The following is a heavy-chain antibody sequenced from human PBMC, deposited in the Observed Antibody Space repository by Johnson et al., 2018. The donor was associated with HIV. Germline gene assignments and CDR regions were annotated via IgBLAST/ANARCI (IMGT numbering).Heavy chain of an antibody. CDR2: ISFDGNNK. CDR1: GFTFSNYA. V-gene: IGHV3-30*04. D-gene: IGHD1-26*01. Sequence: QMQLVESGGGLVKPGGSLRLSCAASGFTFSNYAMHWVRQAQGKGLEWVAVISFDGNNKYYADSVKGRLTISRDNSKNSLFLKMNSLRAEDTAVYYCARARGWEYAFDLWGQGTMVTVSS. CDR3: ARARGWEYAFDL. J-gene: IGHJ3*01.